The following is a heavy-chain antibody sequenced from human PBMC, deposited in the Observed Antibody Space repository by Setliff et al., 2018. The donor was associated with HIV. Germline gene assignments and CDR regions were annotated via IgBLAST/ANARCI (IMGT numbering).Heavy chain of an antibody. Sequence: ASVKVSCKASGYTFTSYGISWVRQAPGQGLEWMGWISAYNGNTNYAQKLQGRVTVTTDTSTSTAYMELGSLRSDDTAVYYCASDRGVYCISSSCYSPVDAFDIWGQGQWSPSPQ. D-gene: IGHD2-2*01. CDR2: ISAYNGNT. V-gene: IGHV1-18*01. CDR1: GYTFTSYG. CDR3: ASDRGVYCISSSCYSPVDAFDI. J-gene: IGHJ3*02.